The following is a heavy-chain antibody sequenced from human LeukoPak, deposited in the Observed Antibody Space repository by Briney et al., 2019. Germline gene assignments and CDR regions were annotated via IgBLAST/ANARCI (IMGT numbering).Heavy chain of an antibody. Sequence: GGSLRLSCEASGFTFSTYAMNWVRQAPGKGLEWVSGISGRGDSPYYADSVKGRFTISRDNSKNTLYLQMNSLRAEDTAIYFYAKALNFWYVGSGYWGQGTLVTASS. CDR1: GFTFSTYA. V-gene: IGHV3-23*01. J-gene: IGHJ4*02. CDR3: AKALNFWYVGSGY. D-gene: IGHD6-13*01. CDR2: ISGRGDSP.